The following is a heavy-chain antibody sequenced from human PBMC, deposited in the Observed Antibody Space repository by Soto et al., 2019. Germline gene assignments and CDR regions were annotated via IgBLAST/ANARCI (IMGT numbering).Heavy chain of an antibody. CDR1: GGSFSGYY. J-gene: IGHJ4*02. CDR3: ARVQWFGMDGRY. Sequence: QVQLQQWGAGLLKPSETLSLTCAVYGGSFSGYYWSWIRQPPGKGLEWIGEINHSGSTIYNPSLASRXXIXVXXSKNQFSLKLSSVTAADTAVYYCARVQWFGMDGRYWGQGTLVTVSS. V-gene: IGHV4-34*02. D-gene: IGHD3-10*01. CDR2: INHSGST.